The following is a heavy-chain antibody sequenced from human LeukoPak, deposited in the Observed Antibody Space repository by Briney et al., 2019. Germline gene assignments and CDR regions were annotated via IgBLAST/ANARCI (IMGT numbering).Heavy chain of an antibody. CDR2: ISAYNGNT. D-gene: IGHD3-22*01. CDR3: ARDRRRYYDHKWLIWFNP. V-gene: IGHV1-18*01. Sequence: ASVKVSCKASGYTFTSYGISWVRQAPGQGLEWMGWISAYNGNTNYAQKLQGRVTMTTDTSTSTAYMELRSLRSDDTAVYYCARDRRRYYDHKWLIWFNPWGQGTLVTVSS. J-gene: IGHJ5*02. CDR1: GYTFTSYG.